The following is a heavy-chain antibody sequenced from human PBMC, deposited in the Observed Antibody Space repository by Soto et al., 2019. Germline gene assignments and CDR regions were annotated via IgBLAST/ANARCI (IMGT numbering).Heavy chain of an antibody. CDR2: IIPIFGTA. CDR1: GGTFSSYA. D-gene: IGHD3-9*01. V-gene: IGHV1-69*01. J-gene: IGHJ6*02. CDR3: ARDPTLRYFDWLLKVYGMDV. Sequence: QVQLVQSGAEVKKPGSSVKVSCKASGGTFSSYAISWVRQAPGQGLEWMGGIIPIFGTANYAQKFQGRVTITADESTSTAYMERSSLRSEDTAVYYCARDPTLRYFDWLLKVYGMDVWGQGTTVTVSS.